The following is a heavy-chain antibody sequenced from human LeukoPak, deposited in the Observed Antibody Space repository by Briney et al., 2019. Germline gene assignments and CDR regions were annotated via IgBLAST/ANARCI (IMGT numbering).Heavy chain of an antibody. CDR1: GYTFTGYY. V-gene: IGHV1-2*02. Sequence: ASVKVSCKASGYTFTGYYMHWVRQAPGQGLEWMGWINPNSGGTNYAQKFQGRVTMTRDTSISTAYMELSRLRSDDTAVYYCARDLGADYGGNWFDPWGQGTLVTVSS. J-gene: IGHJ5*02. CDR3: ARDLGADYGGNWFDP. CDR2: INPNSGGT. D-gene: IGHD4-23*01.